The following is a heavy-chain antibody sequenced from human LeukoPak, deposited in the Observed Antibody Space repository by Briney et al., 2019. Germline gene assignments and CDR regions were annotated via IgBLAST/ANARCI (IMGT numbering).Heavy chain of an antibody. CDR2: INHSGST. CDR3: ARVSTMQAFDI. CDR1: GGSFSGYY. J-gene: IGHJ3*02. V-gene: IGHV4-34*01. D-gene: IGHD2/OR15-2a*01. Sequence: SETLSLTCAVYGGSFSGYYWSWIHQPPGKGLEWIGEINHSGSTNYNPSLKSRVTISVDTSKNQFSLKLSSVTAADTAVYYCARVSTMQAFDIWGQGTMVTVSS.